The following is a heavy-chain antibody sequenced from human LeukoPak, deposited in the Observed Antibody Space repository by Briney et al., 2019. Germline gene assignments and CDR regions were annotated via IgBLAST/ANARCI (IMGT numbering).Heavy chain of an antibody. J-gene: IGHJ6*02. CDR2: ISGSGGSR. CDR1: GFTFGDYY. Sequence: GGSLRLSCAASGFTFGDYYMAWVRQAPGKGLEWVSAISGSGGSRYYADSVKGRFTISRDNSKNTLYLQMNSLRAEDTAVYYCAKAHTVPVYYYGMVVWGQGTTVTVSS. CDR3: AKAHTVPVYYYGMVV. V-gene: IGHV3-23*01. D-gene: IGHD4-11*01.